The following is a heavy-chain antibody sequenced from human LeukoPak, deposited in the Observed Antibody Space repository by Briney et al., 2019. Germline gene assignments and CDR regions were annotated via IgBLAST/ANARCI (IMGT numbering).Heavy chain of an antibody. CDR2: ISSNGGST. V-gene: IGHV3-64D*06. CDR3: VKDSSSGSYFDY. CDR1: GFTFSIYG. Sequence: GGSLRLSCAASGFTFSIYGMHWVRQAPGKGLEYVSAISSNGGSTYYADSVKGRFTISRDNSRNTLHFQMSSLRVEDTAVYYCVKDSSSGSYFDYWGQGTLVTVSS. D-gene: IGHD3-10*01. J-gene: IGHJ4*02.